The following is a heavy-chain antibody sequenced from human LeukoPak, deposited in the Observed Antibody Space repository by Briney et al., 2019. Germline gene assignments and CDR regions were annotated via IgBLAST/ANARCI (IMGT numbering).Heavy chain of an antibody. CDR3: ASAGSGLY. CDR1: GGSISRSN. CDR2: ISSSSSTI. Sequence: PSETLSLTCIVSGGSISRSNYYWGWIRQSPGKGLEWVSYISSSSSTIYYADSVKGRFTISRDNAKNSLYLQMNSLRDEDTAVYYCASAGSGLYWGQGTLVTVSS. J-gene: IGHJ4*02. D-gene: IGHD6-19*01. V-gene: IGHV3-48*02.